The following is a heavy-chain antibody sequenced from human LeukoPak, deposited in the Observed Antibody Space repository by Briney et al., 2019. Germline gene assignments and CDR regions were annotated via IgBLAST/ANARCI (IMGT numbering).Heavy chain of an antibody. CDR2: VTGTSSPI. J-gene: IGHJ3*02. CDR3: ARDPGYGYSGAFDI. D-gene: IGHD5-18*01. V-gene: IGHV3-48*01. CDR1: GSTFSTYS. Sequence: GGSLRLSCEVSGSTFSTYSMNWVRQAPGKGLEWVSYVTGTSSPIYYADSVKGRFTISRDNAKNSLYLQMNSLRAEDTAVYYCARDPGYGYSGAFDIWGQGTMVTVSS.